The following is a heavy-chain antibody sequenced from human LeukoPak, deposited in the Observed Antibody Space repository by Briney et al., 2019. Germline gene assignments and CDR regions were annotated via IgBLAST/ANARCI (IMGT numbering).Heavy chain of an antibody. CDR1: GFTLSNYW. CDR2: IKQDGSEK. CDR3: ARSLPYGTTWYGRSDF. D-gene: IGHD6-13*01. Sequence: GGSLRLSCAASGFTLSNYWMSWVRQAPGKGLEWVANIKQDGSEKYYVDSVKGRFTISRDNAMNSLYLQMNSLRAEDTAIYYCARSLPYGTTWYGRSDFWGQGTLVTVSS. V-gene: IGHV3-7*03. J-gene: IGHJ4*02.